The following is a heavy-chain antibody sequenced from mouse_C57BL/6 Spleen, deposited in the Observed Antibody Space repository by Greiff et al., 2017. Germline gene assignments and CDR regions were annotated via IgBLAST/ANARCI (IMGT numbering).Heavy chain of an antibody. CDR1: GFTFSSYA. D-gene: IGHD3-2*02. CDR2: ISDGGSYT. CDR3: ARDPGQGPLDY. V-gene: IGHV5-4*01. J-gene: IGHJ2*01. Sequence: VQLKESGGGLVKPGGSLKLSCAASGFTFSSYAMSWVRQTPEKRLEWVATISDGGSYTYYPDNVKGRFTISRDNAKNNLYLQMSHLKSEDTAMYYCARDPGQGPLDYWGQGTTLTVSS.